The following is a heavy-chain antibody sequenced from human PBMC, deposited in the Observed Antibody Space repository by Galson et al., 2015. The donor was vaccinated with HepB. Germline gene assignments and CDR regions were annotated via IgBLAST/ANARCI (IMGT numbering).Heavy chain of an antibody. CDR2: ISYDGSNK. V-gene: IGHV3-30*04. CDR3: ARPTQWLVDYYYGMDV. J-gene: IGHJ6*02. CDR1: GFTFSSYA. D-gene: IGHD6-19*01. Sequence: LRLSCAASGFTFSSYAMHWVRQAPGKGLEWVAVISYDGSNKYYADSVKGRFTISRDNSKNMLYLQMNSLRAEDTAVYYCARPTQWLVDYYYGMDVWGQGTTVTVSS.